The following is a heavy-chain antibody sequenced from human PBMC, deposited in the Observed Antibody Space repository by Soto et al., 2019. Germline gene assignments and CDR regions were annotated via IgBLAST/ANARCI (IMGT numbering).Heavy chain of an antibody. D-gene: IGHD3-22*01. CDR2: IFHTGST. CDR1: NFSITSGFY. CDR3: ARDGLRYFESYGYYSGPPLDY. Sequence: SETLSLTCAVSNFSITSGFYGGWLRQPPGKGLEWIGSIFHTGSTYYQPSLKSRVTISLDRSKNQFSPTLNSVTAADTAVYYCARDGLRYFESYGYYSGPPLDYWGQGVLVTVSS. V-gene: IGHV4-38-2*02. J-gene: IGHJ4*01.